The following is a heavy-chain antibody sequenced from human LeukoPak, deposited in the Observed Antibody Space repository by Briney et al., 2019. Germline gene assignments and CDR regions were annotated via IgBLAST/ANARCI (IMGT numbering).Heavy chain of an antibody. Sequence: SETLSLTCAVYGGSFSGYYWSWIRQPPGKGLEWIGEINHSGSTNYNPSLKSRVIISVDTSKNQFSLKLSSVTAADTAVYYCARRRAGLRRDLWFDPWGQGTLVTVSS. V-gene: IGHV4-34*01. CDR2: INHSGST. CDR3: ARRRAGLRRDLWFDP. J-gene: IGHJ5*02. D-gene: IGHD2-15*01. CDR1: GGSFSGYY.